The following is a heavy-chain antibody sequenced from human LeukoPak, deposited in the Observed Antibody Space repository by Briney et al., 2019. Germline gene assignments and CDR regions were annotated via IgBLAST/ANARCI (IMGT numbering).Heavy chain of an antibody. CDR3: ARDGITGDSGY. CDR1: GGSISSGDYY. CDR2: IYYSGST. D-gene: IGHD1-20*01. V-gene: IGHV4-30-4*01. Sequence: PSGTLSLTCTVSGGSISSGDYYWGWIRQPPGKGLEWIGYIYYSGSTYYNPSLKSRFTISVDTSKNQFSLKLSSVTAADTAVYYCARDGITGDSGYWGQGTLVTVSS. J-gene: IGHJ4*02.